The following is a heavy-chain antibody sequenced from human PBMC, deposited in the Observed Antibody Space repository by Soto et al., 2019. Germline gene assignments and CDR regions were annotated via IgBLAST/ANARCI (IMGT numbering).Heavy chain of an antibody. J-gene: IGHJ6*02. V-gene: IGHV1-18*01. D-gene: IGHD2-2*01. CDR2: IGAYNGNT. Sequence: ASVKVSCKASGYTFTSYGITWVRQAPGQGLEWMGWIGAYNGNTNYAQRLQDRVTMTTDTSTSTAYMELRSLRSDDTAVYYCARDIVLVTAASYYYGMDVWGQGTTVTVSS. CDR3: ARDIVLVTAASYYYGMDV. CDR1: GYTFTSYG.